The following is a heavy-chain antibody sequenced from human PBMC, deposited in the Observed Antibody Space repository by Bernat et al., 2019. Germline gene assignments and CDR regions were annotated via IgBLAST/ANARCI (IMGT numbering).Heavy chain of an antibody. Sequence: QVQLVESGGGVVQPGRSLRLSCAASGFTFSSYGMHWVRRAPGKGLEWVAVISYDGSNKYYADSVKGRFTISRDNSKNTLYLQMNSLRAEDTAVYYCAKALRLGYSNYEASYYFDYWGQGTLVTVSS. J-gene: IGHJ4*02. CDR1: GFTFSSYG. V-gene: IGHV3-30*18. CDR3: AKALRLGYSNYEASYYFDY. D-gene: IGHD4-11*01. CDR2: ISYDGSNK.